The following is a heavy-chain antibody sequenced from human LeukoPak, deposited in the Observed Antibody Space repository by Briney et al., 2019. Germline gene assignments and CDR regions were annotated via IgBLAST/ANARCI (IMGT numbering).Heavy chain of an antibody. Sequence: GGSLRLSCAASGFIFNNYAMSWVRQAPGKGLVWVSRINSDGSSTSYADSVKGRCTVSRDNAKNTLYLQMNSLRVEDTAIYYCARDPSPAGWFDRWGQGTLVTVSS. CDR1: GFIFNNYA. CDR2: INSDGSST. D-gene: IGHD6-25*01. V-gene: IGHV3-74*01. CDR3: ARDPSPAGWFDR. J-gene: IGHJ5*02.